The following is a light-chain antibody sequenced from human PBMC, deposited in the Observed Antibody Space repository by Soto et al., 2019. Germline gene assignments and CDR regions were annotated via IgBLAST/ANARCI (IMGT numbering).Light chain of an antibody. CDR2: QAS. Sequence: DIQMTQSPSTMSGSVGDRVTITCRASQTISSWLAWYQQKPGKAPKLLIYQASTLKSGVPSRFSGSGSGTEFTLTISSXQPDDFATYYCQHDNSYSEAFGQGTKVDTK. CDR3: QHDNSYSEA. CDR1: QTISSW. V-gene: IGKV1-5*03. J-gene: IGKJ1*01.